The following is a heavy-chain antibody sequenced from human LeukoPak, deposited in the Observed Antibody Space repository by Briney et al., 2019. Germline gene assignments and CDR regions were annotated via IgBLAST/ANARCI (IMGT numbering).Heavy chain of an antibody. CDR3: VRHISTNTGYFDS. V-gene: IGHV4-39*01. J-gene: IGHJ4*02. CDR2: VYYDGTS. Sequence: PSETLSLTCTVSGGSINSQSYYWGWIRQPPGKGLEWIGSVYYDGTSYSNPSLKNRVAIFVDTSRDQFSLDLSFVTAADTALYYCVRHISTNTGYFDSCGQGTLVSVSS. CDR1: GGSINSQSYY. D-gene: IGHD5-24*01.